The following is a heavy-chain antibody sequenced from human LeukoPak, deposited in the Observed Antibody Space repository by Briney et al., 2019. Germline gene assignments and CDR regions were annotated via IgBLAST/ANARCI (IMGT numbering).Heavy chain of an antibody. CDR2: ISYDGSNK. V-gene: IGHV3-30*09. CDR1: GFTFSSYA. CDR3: ARGHSRSSSWSYDAFDI. D-gene: IGHD6-13*01. J-gene: IGHJ3*02. Sequence: PGGSLRLSCAASGFTFSSYAMHWVRQAPGKGLEWVAVISYDGSNKYYADSVKGRFAISRDNSRNTLYLQMNSLRAEDTALYFCARGHSRSSSWSYDAFDIWGQGTMVTLSS.